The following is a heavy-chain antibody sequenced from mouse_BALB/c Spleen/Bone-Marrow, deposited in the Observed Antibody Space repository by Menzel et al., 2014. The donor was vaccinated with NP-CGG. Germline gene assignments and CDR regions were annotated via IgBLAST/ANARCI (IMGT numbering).Heavy chain of an antibody. CDR1: GFSLSDYG. J-gene: IGHJ4*01. CDR3: AKHRSVYPYAMDY. Sequence: VKLMESGPGLVAPSQSLSITCTVPGFSLSDYGVSWIRQSPGKGLEWLGVIWGGGKEYYNSVLKSRLSINKDNSKSQVFLKMYSLQTDDTAIYYCAKHRSVYPYAMDYWGQGTSVTVSS. D-gene: IGHD2-10*02. CDR2: IWGGGKE. V-gene: IGHV2-6-5*01.